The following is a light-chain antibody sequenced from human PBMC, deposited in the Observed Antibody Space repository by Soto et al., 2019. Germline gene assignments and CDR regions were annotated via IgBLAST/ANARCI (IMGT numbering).Light chain of an antibody. CDR3: LQYNTYSRT. Sequence: DIQMTQSPSTLSASIGDRVTITCRDSRSISRWLAWYRQKPWEAPKLLIYEGSILERGVPSRFSGSGSGTEFTLTISSLQPDDFATFYCLQYNTYSRTFGQGTRVEVK. CDR2: EGS. J-gene: IGKJ1*01. CDR1: RSISRW. V-gene: IGKV1-5*03.